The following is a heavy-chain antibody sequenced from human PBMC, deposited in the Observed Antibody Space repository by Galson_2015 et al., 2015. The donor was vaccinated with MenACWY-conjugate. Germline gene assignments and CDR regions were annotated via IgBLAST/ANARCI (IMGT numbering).Heavy chain of an antibody. CDR2: ISAYNGNT. Sequence: SVKVSCKASGYTFTSYGITWVRQAPGQGLEWMGWISAYNGNTNYAQKLQGRVTMTTDTSTSTAYMELRSLRSDDTAVYYCARWLPGTFDALERWGQGTMVTVSS. CDR1: GYTFTSYG. V-gene: IGHV1-18*01. D-gene: IGHD5-12*01. J-gene: IGHJ3*02. CDR3: ARWLPGTFDALER.